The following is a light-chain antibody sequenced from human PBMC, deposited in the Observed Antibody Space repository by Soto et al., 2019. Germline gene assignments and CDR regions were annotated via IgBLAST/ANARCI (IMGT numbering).Light chain of an antibody. J-gene: IGKJ1*01. Sequence: EKVMTQSPATLSLSPGERATLSCRASQSVSSSYLAWYQQKPGQAPRLLIYGASSRATGIPDRFSGSGSGTDFTLTISSLQSEDFAVYYCQQYNNGPRTFGQGTKVDIK. CDR1: QSVSSSY. CDR2: GAS. CDR3: QQYNNGPRT. V-gene: IGKV3D-15*01.